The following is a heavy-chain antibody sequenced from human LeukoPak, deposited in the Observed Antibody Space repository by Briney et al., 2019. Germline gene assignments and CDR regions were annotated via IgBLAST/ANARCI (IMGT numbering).Heavy chain of an antibody. CDR2: INHSGST. D-gene: IGHD3-10*01. Sequence: SETLSLTCAVYGGSFSGYYWSWIRQPPGKGLEWIGEINHSGSTNYNPSLKSRATISVATSKNQFSLKLSSVTAADTAVYYCARVPMITMVRGVNPGFDYWGQGTLVTVSS. CDR3: ARVPMITMVRGVNPGFDY. J-gene: IGHJ4*02. V-gene: IGHV4-34*01. CDR1: GGSFSGYY.